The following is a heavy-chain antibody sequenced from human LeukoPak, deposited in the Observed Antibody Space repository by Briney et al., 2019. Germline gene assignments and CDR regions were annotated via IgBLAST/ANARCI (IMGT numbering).Heavy chain of an antibody. J-gene: IGHJ4*02. Sequence: SETLSLTCTVSGGSISSSGYYWGWIRQPPGKGLEWIGSIYYSGRTYYNPSLKSRVIISVDTSKNQSSLKMSSVTAADTAVYYCARLGQYCGGDCYPPSFDYWGQGTQVTVSS. CDR3: ARLGQYCGGDCYPPSFDY. V-gene: IGHV4-39*01. CDR2: IYYSGRT. CDR1: GGSISSSGYY. D-gene: IGHD2-21*02.